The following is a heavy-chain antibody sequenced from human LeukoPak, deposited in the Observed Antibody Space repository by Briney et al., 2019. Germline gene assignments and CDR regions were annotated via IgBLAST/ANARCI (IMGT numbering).Heavy chain of an antibody. CDR2: ITPFNGNT. D-gene: IGHD1-26*01. V-gene: IGHV1-45*02. J-gene: IGHJ3*02. CDR1: GYTFTYRY. Sequence: SVKVSCKAPGYTFTYRYLHWVRQAPGQALEWMGWITPFNGNTNYAQKFQDRVTITRDRSMSTAYMELSSLRSEDTAMYYCARSSGSYHDAFDIWGQGTMVIVSS. CDR3: ARSSGSYHDAFDI.